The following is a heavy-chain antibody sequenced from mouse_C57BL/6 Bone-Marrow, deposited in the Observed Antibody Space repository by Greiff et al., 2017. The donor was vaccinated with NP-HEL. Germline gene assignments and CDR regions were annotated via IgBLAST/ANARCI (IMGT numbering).Heavy chain of an antibody. D-gene: IGHD4-1*01. V-gene: IGHV1-50*01. CDR2: IDPSDSYT. J-gene: IGHJ2*01. Sequence: QVQLQQPGAELVKPGASVKLSCKASGYTFTSYWMQWVKQRPGQGLEWIGEIDPSDSYTNYNQKFKGKATLPVDTSSSTAYMQLSSLTSEDSAVYYCARERGWDGFDYWGQGTTLTVSS. CDR1: GYTFTSYW. CDR3: ARERGWDGFDY.